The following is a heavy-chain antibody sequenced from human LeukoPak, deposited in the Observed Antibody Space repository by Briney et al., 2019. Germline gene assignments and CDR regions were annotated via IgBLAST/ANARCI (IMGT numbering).Heavy chain of an antibody. J-gene: IGHJ4*02. CDR1: GFTFSSYG. Sequence: GGSLRLSCAASGFTFSSYGMSWVRQAPGKGLEWVSAISGSGGSTYYADSAKGRFTISRDNSKNTLYLQMNSLRAEDTALYYCAKYSSGWVNDYWGQGTLVTVSS. CDR2: ISGSGGST. D-gene: IGHD6-19*01. CDR3: AKYSSGWVNDY. V-gene: IGHV3-23*01.